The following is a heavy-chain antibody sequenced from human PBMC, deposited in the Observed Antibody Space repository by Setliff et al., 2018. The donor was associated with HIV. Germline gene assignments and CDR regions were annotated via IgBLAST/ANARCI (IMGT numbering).Heavy chain of an antibody. CDR1: GGSISSGSYY. Sequence: SETLSLTCTVSGGSISSGSYYWSWIRQPAGKGLEWIGHIYTSGSTNYNPSLKSRLTISVDTSKKQFSLKLSSVTAADTAVYYCARTMLLPATQPFDYWGQGTLVTVSS. V-gene: IGHV4-61*09. CDR2: IYTSGST. J-gene: IGHJ4*02. CDR3: ARTMLLPATQPFDY. D-gene: IGHD3-22*01.